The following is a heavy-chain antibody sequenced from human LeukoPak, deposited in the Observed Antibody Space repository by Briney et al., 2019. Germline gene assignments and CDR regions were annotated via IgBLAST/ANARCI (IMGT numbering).Heavy chain of an antibody. V-gene: IGHV4-59*12. Sequence: SETLSLTCTVSGGSISSDYWNWIRQPPGKGLEWIGYIYYSGDTNYNPPLKSRVTISVDTSKKQFSLRLTSVTAADTAVYYCARGRGYYDAFDTWGQGTMVTVSS. CDR3: ARGRGYYDAFDT. CDR2: IYYSGDT. D-gene: IGHD3-22*01. CDR1: GGSISSDY. J-gene: IGHJ3*02.